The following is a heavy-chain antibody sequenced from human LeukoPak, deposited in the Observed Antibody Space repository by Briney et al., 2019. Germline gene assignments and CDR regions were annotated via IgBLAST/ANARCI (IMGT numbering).Heavy chain of an antibody. J-gene: IGHJ6*03. V-gene: IGHV4-38-2*02. D-gene: IGHD1-26*01. CDR3: ARAFWGSYSGVHYYYYMDV. CDR1: GYSISSGYY. Sequence: SETLSLTCTVSGYSISSGYYWGWIRQPPGKGLEWIGSIYHSGSTYYNPSLKSRVTISVDTSKNQFSLKLSSVTAADTAVYYCARAFWGSYSGVHYYYYMDVWGKGTTVTVSS. CDR2: IYHSGST.